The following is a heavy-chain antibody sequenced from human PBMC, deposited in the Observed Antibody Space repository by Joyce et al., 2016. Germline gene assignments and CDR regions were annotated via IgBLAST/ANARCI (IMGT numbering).Heavy chain of an antibody. J-gene: IGHJ5*02. Sequence: EVHLVESGGGLVQPGGSLRLSCTASEFTFSTSWMTWVRQAPGKVREWVANINEDGSEIYFVDSLKGRFTVSRDNAKSSLYLQMHSLRVEDTAVYFCARLRLGEGGPNWFDLWGQGTLVTVSS. CDR1: EFTFSTSW. D-gene: IGHD3-3*01. V-gene: IGHV3-7*01. CDR2: INEDGSEI. CDR3: ARLRLGEGGPNWFDL.